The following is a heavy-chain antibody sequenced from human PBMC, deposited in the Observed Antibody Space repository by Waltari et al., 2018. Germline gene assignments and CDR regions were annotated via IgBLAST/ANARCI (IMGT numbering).Heavy chain of an antibody. CDR1: GHSLRDPYW. CDR2: VHGSGRT. CDR3: ARDRGRGLYLDS. J-gene: IGHJ4*02. V-gene: IGHV4-4*02. Sequence: QSQLQESGPGLVRPSGTLSLTCAVYGHSLRDPYWWSEVRQPPGKGLAWIGQVHGSGRTNYNPSFASRVTVSLDTPNNQFSLRVTSATAADTAIYYCARDRGRGLYLDSWGPGTLVAVSP. D-gene: IGHD5-12*01.